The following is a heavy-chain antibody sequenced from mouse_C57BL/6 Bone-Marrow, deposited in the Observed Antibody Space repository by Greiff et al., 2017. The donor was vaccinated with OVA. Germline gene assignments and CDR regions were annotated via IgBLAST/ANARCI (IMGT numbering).Heavy chain of an antibody. J-gene: IGHJ4*01. D-gene: IGHD2-14*01. Sequence: EVKLMESGGGLVQPGGSLSLSCAASGFTFTDYYMSWVRQPPGKALEWLGFIRNKANGYKTEYSASVKGRFTISRDNAQSILYLQMNALGAEASASDCCARYGGVRGYAMDYWGQGTSVTVSS. CDR3: ARYGGVRGYAMDY. V-gene: IGHV7-3*01. CDR1: GFTFTDYY. CDR2: IRNKANGYKT.